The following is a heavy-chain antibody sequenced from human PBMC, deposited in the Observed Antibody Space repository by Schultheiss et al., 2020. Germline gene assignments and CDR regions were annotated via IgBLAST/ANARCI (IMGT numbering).Heavy chain of an antibody. D-gene: IGHD3-22*01. CDR1: GYTFTSYD. Sequence: ASVKVSCKASGYTFTSYDINWVRQATGQGLEWMGWISAYNGNTNYAQKLQGRVTMTTDTSTSTAYMELRSLRSDDTAVYYCARAYYYDSSGYFAYWGQGTLVTVSS. V-gene: IGHV1-18*01. CDR2: ISAYNGNT. J-gene: IGHJ4*02. CDR3: ARAYYYDSSGYFAY.